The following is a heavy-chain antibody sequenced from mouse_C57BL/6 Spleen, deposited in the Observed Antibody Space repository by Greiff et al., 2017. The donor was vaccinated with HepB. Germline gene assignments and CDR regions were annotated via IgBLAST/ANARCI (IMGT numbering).Heavy chain of an antibody. CDR3: ARDGLSLWCY. CDR2: IHPNSGST. J-gene: IGHJ2*01. Sequence: VKLQQPGAELVKPGASVKLSCKASGFTFTSYWMHWVKQRPGQGLEWMGMIHPNSGSTNYNEKFKSKATLTVDKSSSTAYMQLSSLASEDAAVYYCARDGLSLWCYWGQGTTLTVSS. CDR1: GFTFTSYW. D-gene: IGHD1-1*02. V-gene: IGHV1-64*01.